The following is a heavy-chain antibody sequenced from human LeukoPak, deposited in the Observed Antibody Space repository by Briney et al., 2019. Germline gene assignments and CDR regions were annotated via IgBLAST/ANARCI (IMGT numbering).Heavy chain of an antibody. J-gene: IGHJ6*03. V-gene: IGHV3-74*01. CDR1: GFTFSRYG. Sequence: GGSLRLSCAASGFTFSRYGMHWVRQAPGKGLVWVSRVNSDGSSTTYADSVKGRFTISRDNSKNTLYLQMNGLRAEDTAVYYCARGDSSSWYNAYYYMDVWGKGTTVTVSS. CDR3: ARGDSSSWYNAYYYMDV. D-gene: IGHD6-13*01. CDR2: VNSDGSST.